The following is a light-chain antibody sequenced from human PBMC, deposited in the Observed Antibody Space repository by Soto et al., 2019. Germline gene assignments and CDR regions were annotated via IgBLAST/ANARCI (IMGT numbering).Light chain of an antibody. V-gene: IGKV3D-15*01. CDR1: QSVSSN. J-gene: IGKJ5*01. CDR3: QQCHNWPPIT. Sequence: EIVMTQSPATLSVSPGERATLSCRASQSVSSNLAWYQQKPGQAPRLLIYGASTRATGIPARFSGSGSGTEFTLTISSLQSEDFAVYYFQQCHNWPPITFGQGTRLEIK. CDR2: GAS.